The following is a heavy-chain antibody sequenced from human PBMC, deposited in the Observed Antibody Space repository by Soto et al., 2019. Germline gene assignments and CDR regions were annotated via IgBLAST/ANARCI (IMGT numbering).Heavy chain of an antibody. CDR2: IYYSGST. V-gene: IGHV4-31*01. D-gene: IGHD5-18*01. CDR3: ARGIYRYSSGYYFDY. CDR1: GGSISSGGYY. Sequence: QVQLQESGPGLVKPSQTLSLTCTVSGGSISSGGYYWSWIRQHPGKGLEWIGYIYYSGSTYYNPSLKSLVTIXXDXSXXQFSLKLSSVTAADTAVYYCARGIYRYSSGYYFDYWGQGTLVTVSS. J-gene: IGHJ4*02.